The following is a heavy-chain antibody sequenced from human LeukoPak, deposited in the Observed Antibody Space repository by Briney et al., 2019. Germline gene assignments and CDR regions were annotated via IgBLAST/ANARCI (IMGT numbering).Heavy chain of an antibody. Sequence: PGGSLRLSCAASGFSLSSYSMNWVRQAPGKGLEWISFISTTSSTIYCADSVKGRFTISRDNAENSLYLQMNSLRAEDTAVYYCARAIDAFDIWGQGTMVTVSS. CDR3: ARAIDAFDI. V-gene: IGHV3-48*01. CDR2: ISTTSSTI. CDR1: GFSLSSYS. J-gene: IGHJ3*02. D-gene: IGHD3-9*01.